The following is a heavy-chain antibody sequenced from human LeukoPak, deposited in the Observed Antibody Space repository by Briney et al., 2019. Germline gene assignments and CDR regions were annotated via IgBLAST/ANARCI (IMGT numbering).Heavy chain of an antibody. J-gene: IGHJ4*02. Sequence: ASVKVSSKASGSTFTGYYMHWVRQAPGQGLEWMGWINPNSGGTNYAQKFQGRVTMIRDTSISTAYMELSRLRSDDTAVYCCARVGYSSSWAAHFDYWGQGTLVTVSS. V-gene: IGHV1-2*02. CDR2: INPNSGGT. D-gene: IGHD6-13*01. CDR3: ARVGYSSSWAAHFDY. CDR1: GSTFTGYY.